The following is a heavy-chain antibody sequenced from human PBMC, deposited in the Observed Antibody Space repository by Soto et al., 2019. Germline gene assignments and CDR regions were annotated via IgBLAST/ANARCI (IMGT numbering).Heavy chain of an antibody. V-gene: IGHV3-23*01. J-gene: IGHJ4*02. CDR2: ISGSGVTT. CDR3: ARTSSYDFWSGYLY. Sequence: EVRLLESGGGLVQPGGSLRLSCAASGSPFNTFVLPWVRQAPGKGLGWVSSISGSGVTTHYADSVKGRSTISRDNSKNTLHLQMTTLRAEDTAVYFCARTSSYDFWSGYLYWGQGILVSVSS. CDR1: GSPFNTFV. D-gene: IGHD3-3*01.